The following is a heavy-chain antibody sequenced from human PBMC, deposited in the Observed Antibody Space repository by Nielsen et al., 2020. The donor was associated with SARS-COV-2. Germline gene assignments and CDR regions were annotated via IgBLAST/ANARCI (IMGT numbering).Heavy chain of an antibody. CDR2: IYYRGNA. V-gene: IGHV4-30-4*01. D-gene: IGHD3-10*01. CDR1: GGSISSGDYY. J-gene: IGHJ3*02. Sequence: SETLSLTCTVSGGSISSGDYYWSWIRQPPGKGLEWIGYIYYRGNAYYSPSLKSRVTVSVDTSKNQFSLKLSSVTAADTAVYYCARDRGNWDAFDIWGQGTKVTVSS. CDR3: ARDRGNWDAFDI.